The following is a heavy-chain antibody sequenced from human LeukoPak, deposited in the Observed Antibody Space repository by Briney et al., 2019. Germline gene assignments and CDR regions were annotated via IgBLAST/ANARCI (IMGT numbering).Heavy chain of an antibody. CDR2: INPNSGGT. V-gene: IGHV1-2*06. CDR3: ARDQSTVPFDP. CDR1: GYTFTGYY. J-gene: IGHJ5*02. Sequence: ASVKVSCKASGYTFTGYYMHWVRQAPGQGLEWMGRINPNSGGTNYAQKFQGRVTMTRDTSISTACMELSRLRSDDTAVYYCARDQSTVPFDPWGQGTLVTVSS. D-gene: IGHD4-11*01.